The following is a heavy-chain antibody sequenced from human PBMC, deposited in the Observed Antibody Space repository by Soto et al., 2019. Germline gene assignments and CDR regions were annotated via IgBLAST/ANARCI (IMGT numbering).Heavy chain of an antibody. CDR2: ISTTGGT. V-gene: IGHV4-4*07. Sequence: SATLSLTCSVSGGSTRTYHWSWIRQPAGKGLEWIGRISTTGGTNYSPSLQSRVTMSLDTSKNQFSLELTSVTAADTAVYFCARGEWESYYQDYWGQGTLVTVSS. CDR3: ARGEWESYYQDY. CDR1: GGSTRTYH. J-gene: IGHJ4*02. D-gene: IGHD1-26*01.